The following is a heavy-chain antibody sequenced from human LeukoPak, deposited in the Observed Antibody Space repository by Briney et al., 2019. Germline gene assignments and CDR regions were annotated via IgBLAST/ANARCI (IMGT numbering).Heavy chain of an antibody. J-gene: IGHJ4*02. D-gene: IGHD1-20*01. V-gene: IGHV4-61*02. CDR1: GGSISSGSYY. CDR3: ARDLGYNWNDY. CDR2: IYTSGST. Sequence: PSETLSLTCTVSGGSISSGSYYWSWIRQPAGKGLEWIGRIYTSGSTNYNPSLKSRVTISVDTSKNQFSLKLSSVTAADTAAYYCARDLGYNWNDYWGQGTLVTVSS.